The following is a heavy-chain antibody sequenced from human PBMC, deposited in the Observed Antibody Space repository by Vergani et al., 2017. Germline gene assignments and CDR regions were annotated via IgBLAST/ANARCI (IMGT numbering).Heavy chain of an antibody. J-gene: IGHJ4*02. D-gene: IGHD5-12*01. CDR1: GFSFPGYA. CDR3: TKGSRGYTGYFFDY. V-gene: IGHV3-23*01. Sequence: EVQLLESGGGLVQPGGSLRLSCEASGFSFPGYAMSWVRQAPGKGLEWVSIVSGSSATPYYADSVKGRFIISRDNSKNTLQLQMNSLRADDTAVYYCTKGSRGYTGYFFDYWGQGTLATVSS. CDR2: VSGSSATP.